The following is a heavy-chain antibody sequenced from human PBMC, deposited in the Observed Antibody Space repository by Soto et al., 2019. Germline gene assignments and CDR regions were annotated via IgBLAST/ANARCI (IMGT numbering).Heavy chain of an antibody. V-gene: IGHV3-33*01. CDR1: GFTFSSYG. D-gene: IGHD6-13*01. J-gene: IGHJ4*02. CDR3: AREKGYSSSWYLFDY. CDR2: IWYDGSNK. Sequence: QVQLVESGGGVVQPGMSLRLSCAASGFTFSSYGMHWVRQAPGKGLEWVAVIWYDGSNKYYADSVKGRVTISRDNSKNTLYLQMNSLKAEDTAVYDCAREKGYSSSWYLFDYCGQGTLLTVCS.